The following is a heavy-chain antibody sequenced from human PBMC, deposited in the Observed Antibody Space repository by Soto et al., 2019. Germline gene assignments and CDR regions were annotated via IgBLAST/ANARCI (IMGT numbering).Heavy chain of an antibody. V-gene: IGHV4-4*02. CDR2: ISHSGTS. D-gene: IGHD1-20*01. J-gene: IGHJ3*01. Sequence: QVQLQESGPGLVKPLGTLSLTCAVSGGSISSSHWWTWVRQSPGKGLEYIGEISHSGTSNSNPSLKRRVHLSVDRSKNHFSLTLTSVTAADTAVYYCARVVLSITRGAFDAWGQGTPVIVSS. CDR3: ARVVLSITRGAFDA. CDR1: GGSISSSHW.